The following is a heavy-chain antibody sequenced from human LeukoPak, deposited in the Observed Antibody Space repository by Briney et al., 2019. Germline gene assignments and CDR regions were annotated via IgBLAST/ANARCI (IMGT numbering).Heavy chain of an antibody. CDR1: GFTFSTFA. Sequence: PGGSLRLSCAASGFTFSTFAMIWVRQPPGKGLEWTGEINHSRGTNYNPSLKSRVTISLDTSKSQFSLKLSSVTAADTSMYYCARGSVRITMIRGLKSNYYYMDVWGKGTTVTVSS. D-gene: IGHD3-10*01. CDR3: ARGSVRITMIRGLKSNYYYMDV. J-gene: IGHJ6*03. V-gene: IGHV4-34*01. CDR2: INHSRGT.